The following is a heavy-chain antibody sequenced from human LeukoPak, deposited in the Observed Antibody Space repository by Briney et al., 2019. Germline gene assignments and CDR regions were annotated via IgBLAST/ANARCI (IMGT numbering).Heavy chain of an antibody. CDR1: GSIFTSYW. Sequence: GASLQISCKGSGSIFTSYWIGWVRQLPGKGLEWMGIIYPGDSDTRYSPSFQGQVTISADKSISTAYLQWSSLKASDTAIYYCARRLDDGGNSHGYWGQGTLVTVPS. V-gene: IGHV5-51*01. CDR3: ARRLDDGGNSHGY. D-gene: IGHD4-23*01. CDR2: IYPGDSDT. J-gene: IGHJ4*02.